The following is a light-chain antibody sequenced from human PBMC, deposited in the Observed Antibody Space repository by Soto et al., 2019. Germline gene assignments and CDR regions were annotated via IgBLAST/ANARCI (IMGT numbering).Light chain of an antibody. CDR2: GAS. CDR1: QSVSSN. Sequence: EIVMTQSPATLSVSPGERATLSCRASQSVSSNLAWYQQKPGQAPRLLIYGASTRATGIPARFSGSGSGTEFTLTISSLQSEDVAVYYCQQYYDTPPTFGRGTEVAIK. V-gene: IGKV3-15*01. J-gene: IGKJ1*01. CDR3: QQYYDTPPT.